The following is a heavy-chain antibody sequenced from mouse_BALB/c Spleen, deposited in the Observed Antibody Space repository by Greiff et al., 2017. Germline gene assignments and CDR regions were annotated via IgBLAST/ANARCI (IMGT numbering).Heavy chain of an antibody. V-gene: IGHV1-87*01. J-gene: IGHJ1*01. CDR2: IYPGDGDT. CDR3: ARYGYWYFDV. Sequence: QVQLKQSGAELARPGASVKLSCKASGYTFTSYWMQWVKQRPGQGLEWIGAIYPGDGDTRYTQKFKGKATLTADKSSSTAYMQLSSLASEDSAVYYCARYGYWYFDVWGAGTTVTVSS. CDR1: GYTFTSYW. D-gene: IGHD1-1*01.